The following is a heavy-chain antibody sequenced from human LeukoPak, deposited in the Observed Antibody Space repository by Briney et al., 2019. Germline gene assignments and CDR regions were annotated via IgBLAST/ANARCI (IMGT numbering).Heavy chain of an antibody. V-gene: IGHV1-2*02. J-gene: IGHJ3*02. Sequence: AASVKVSCKASGYTFTGYYMHWVRQAPGQGLEWMGWINPNSGGTNYAQKFQGRVTMTRDTSSSIAYMELSRLRFDDTVVYYCARGPRITIFGVVMANDAFDIWGQGTMVTVSS. CDR1: GYTFTGYY. D-gene: IGHD3-3*01. CDR2: INPNSGGT. CDR3: ARGPRITIFGVVMANDAFDI.